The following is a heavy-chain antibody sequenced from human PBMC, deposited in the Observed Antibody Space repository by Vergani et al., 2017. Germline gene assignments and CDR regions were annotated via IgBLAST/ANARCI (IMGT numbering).Heavy chain of an antibody. V-gene: IGHV4-38-2*01. J-gene: IGHJ5*02. CDR2: IYHSGIT. D-gene: IGHD5-18*01. Sequence: QVQLQESGPGLVKPSETLSLTCAVSGYSISSGYYWGWIRQPPGKGLEWIGSIYHSGITYYNPSLKSRVTISVDTSKNQFSLKLSSVTAADTAVYYCARLYIQLWLWAWFDPWGQGTLVTVSS. CDR3: ARLYIQLWLWAWFDP. CDR1: GYSISSGYY.